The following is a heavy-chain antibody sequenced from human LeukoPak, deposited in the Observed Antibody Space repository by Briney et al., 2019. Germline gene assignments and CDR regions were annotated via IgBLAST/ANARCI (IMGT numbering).Heavy chain of an antibody. V-gene: IGHV3-53*01. D-gene: IGHD2-15*01. CDR1: GFTVSSNY. CDR3: TSCSNYYYYYMDV. CDR2: IYSGGST. J-gene: IGHJ6*03. Sequence: GGSLRLSCAASGFTVSSNYMSWVRQAPGKGLEWVSVIYSGGSTYYADSVKGRFTISRDNSKNTLYLQMNSLRAEDTAVYYCTSCSNYYYYYMDVWGKGTTVTVS.